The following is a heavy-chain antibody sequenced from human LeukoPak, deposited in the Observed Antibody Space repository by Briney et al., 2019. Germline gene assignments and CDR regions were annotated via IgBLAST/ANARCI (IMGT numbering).Heavy chain of an antibody. Sequence: PSETLSLTCAVYGGSFSGYYWSWIRQPPGKGPEWIGEINHSGSTNYNPSLKSRVTISVDTSKNQFSLKLGSVTAADTAVYYCARGYPDAVAGTYAYYGMDVWGQGTTVTVSS. CDR2: INHSGST. J-gene: IGHJ6*02. CDR3: ARGYPDAVAGTYAYYGMDV. CDR1: GGSFSGYY. V-gene: IGHV4-34*01. D-gene: IGHD6-19*01.